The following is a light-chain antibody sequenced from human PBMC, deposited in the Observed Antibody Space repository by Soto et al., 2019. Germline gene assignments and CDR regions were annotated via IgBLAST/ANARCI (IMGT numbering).Light chain of an antibody. J-gene: IGKJ1*01. V-gene: IGKV3-15*01. CDR3: RQYNNWPPDRT. CDR2: GAS. CDR1: QSVGSN. Sequence: EIVMTQSPATLSVSPGERATLSCRASQSVGSNLAWYQQKPGQAPRLLIYGASTRPTGIPARFSGTGSGTEFTLTVSRLQSEDFAIYFCRQYNNWPPDRTFGQGTKVEI.